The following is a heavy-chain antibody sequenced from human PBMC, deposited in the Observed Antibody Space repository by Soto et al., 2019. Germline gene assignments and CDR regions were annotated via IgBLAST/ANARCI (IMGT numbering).Heavy chain of an antibody. V-gene: IGHV6-1*01. D-gene: IGHD6-19*01. J-gene: IGHJ3*02. Sequence: SQTLTLTCAISGDSVSSNSAAWNWIRQSPSRGLEWLGRTYYRSKWYNDYAVSVKSRITINPDTSKNQFSLQLNSVTPEDTAVYYCATNLAVAGGGEAFDIWGQGTMVTVSS. CDR1: GDSVSSNSAA. CDR3: ATNLAVAGGGEAFDI. CDR2: TYYRSKWYN.